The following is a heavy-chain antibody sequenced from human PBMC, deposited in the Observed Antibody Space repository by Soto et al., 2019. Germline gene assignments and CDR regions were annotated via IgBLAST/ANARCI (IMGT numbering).Heavy chain of an antibody. D-gene: IGHD4-17*01. CDR3: AREFMTTVTYFDY. CDR1: GYTFTSYD. Sequence: ASVKVSCKASGYTFTSYDINWVRQATGQGLEWMGWMNPNSGNTGYAQKFQGRVTMTRNTSISTAYMELSSLKTEDTAMYYCAREFMTTVTYFDYWGQGTLVTVSS. CDR2: MNPNSGNT. J-gene: IGHJ4*02. V-gene: IGHV1-8*01.